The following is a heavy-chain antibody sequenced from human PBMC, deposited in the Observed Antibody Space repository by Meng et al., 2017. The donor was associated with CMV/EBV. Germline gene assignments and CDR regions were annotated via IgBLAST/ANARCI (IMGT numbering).Heavy chain of an antibody. CDR3: ARRYCSSTSCPPYYGMDV. J-gene: IGHJ6*02. CDR1: GFTFSSYS. D-gene: IGHD2-2*01. CDR2: ISSSSSYI. Sequence: GGSLRLSCAASGFTFSSYSMNWVRQAPGKGLEWVSSISSSSSYIYYADSVKGRFTISRDNAKNSLYLQMNSLRAEDTAVYYCARRYCSSTSCPPYYGMDVWGQGTTVTV. V-gene: IGHV3-21*01.